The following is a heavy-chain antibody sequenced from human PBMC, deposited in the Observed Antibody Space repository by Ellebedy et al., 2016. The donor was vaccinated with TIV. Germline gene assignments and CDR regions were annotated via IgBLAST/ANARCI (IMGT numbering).Heavy chain of an antibody. CDR1: GGTFSSYA. CDR2: IIPIFGTA. D-gene: IGHD5-24*01. J-gene: IGHJ6*02. V-gene: IGHV1-69*13. CDR3: ARHTKKGMATIRTRVAYYYYGMDV. Sequence: SVKVSXXASGGTFSSYAISWVRQAPGQGLEWMGGIIPIFGTANYAQKFQGRVTITADESTSTAYMELSSLRSEDTAVYYCARHTKKGMATIRTRVAYYYYGMDVWGQGTTVTVSS.